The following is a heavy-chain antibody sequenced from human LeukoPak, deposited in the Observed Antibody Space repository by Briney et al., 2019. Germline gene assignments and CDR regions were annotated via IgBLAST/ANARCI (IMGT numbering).Heavy chain of an antibody. CDR3: ARVRIHIGAFDI. J-gene: IGHJ3*02. CDR2: IYYSGSN. Sequence: SETLALTCTVSGGSISSGGYYWIWIRQHPGKGLEWIGYIYYSGSNYYNPSLKSRVTISVDTSKNQFSLKLSSVTAADTAVYYCARVRIHIGAFDIWGQGTMVTVSS. CDR1: GGSISSGGYY. D-gene: IGHD2-21*01. V-gene: IGHV4-31*03.